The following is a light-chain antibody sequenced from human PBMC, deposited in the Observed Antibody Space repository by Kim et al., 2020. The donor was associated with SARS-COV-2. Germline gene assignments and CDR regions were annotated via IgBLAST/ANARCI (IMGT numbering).Light chain of an antibody. CDR3: QQYYSTPLT. J-gene: IGKJ4*01. CDR1: QSVLYSSNNKNY. V-gene: IGKV4-1*01. CDR2: WAS. Sequence: RATINCKSSQSVLYSSNNKNYLAWYQQKPGQPPKLLIYWASTRESGVPDRFSGSGSGTDFTLPISSLQAEDVAVYYCQQYYSTPLTFGGGTKVEI.